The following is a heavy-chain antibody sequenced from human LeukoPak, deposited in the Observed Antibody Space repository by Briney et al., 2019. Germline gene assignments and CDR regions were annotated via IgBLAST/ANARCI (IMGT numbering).Heavy chain of an antibody. D-gene: IGHD1-26*01. V-gene: IGHV4-4*09. J-gene: IGHJ6*03. CDR2: IYTSGST. Sequence: SETLSLTCTVSGGSISSYYWSWIRQPPGKGLEWIGYIYTSGSTNYNPSLKSRVTISVDTSKNQFSLKLSSVTAADTAVYYCARHRSPDYYYYMDVWGKGTTVTVSS. CDR1: GGSISSYY. CDR3: ARHRSPDYYYYMDV.